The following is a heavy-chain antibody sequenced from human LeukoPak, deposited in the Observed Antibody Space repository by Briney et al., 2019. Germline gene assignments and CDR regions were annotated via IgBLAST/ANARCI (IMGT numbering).Heavy chain of an antibody. J-gene: IGHJ3*02. D-gene: IGHD2-15*01. V-gene: IGHV1-69*05. Sequence: SVKVSCKASGGTFSSYAISWVRQAPGQGLEWMGGIIPIFGTANYAQKLQGRVTMTTDTSASTAYMELRSLRSDDTAVYYCARLIVVPSPNAFDIWGQGTMVTVSS. CDR3: ARLIVVPSPNAFDI. CDR1: GGTFSSYA. CDR2: IIPIFGTA.